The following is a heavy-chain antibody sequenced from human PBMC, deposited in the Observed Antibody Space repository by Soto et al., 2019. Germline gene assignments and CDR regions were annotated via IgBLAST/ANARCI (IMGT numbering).Heavy chain of an antibody. D-gene: IGHD3-10*01. CDR2: IKPDGSEQ. CDR3: AKDYYGSGAINWFDP. Sequence: EVQLVESGGGLVLPGGSPRLSCAASGFIFSSSWMTWVRQAPGKGLEWVANIKPDGSEQYYADSMKGRFTISRDNARNSLYLQMNSLRAEDTAVYYCAKDYYGSGAINWFDPWGQGTLVTVSS. V-gene: IGHV3-7*03. CDR1: GFIFSSSW. J-gene: IGHJ5*02.